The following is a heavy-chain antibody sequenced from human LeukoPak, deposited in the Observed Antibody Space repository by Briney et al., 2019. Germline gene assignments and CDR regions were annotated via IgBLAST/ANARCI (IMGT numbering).Heavy chain of an antibody. J-gene: IGHJ4*02. CDR3: AKGSYGSGTYGSFDY. D-gene: IGHD3-10*01. CDR1: GFTFSSYG. CDR2: IRYDGSNK. V-gene: IGHV3-30*02. Sequence: GGSLRLSCAASGFTFSSYGMHWVRQAPGKGLEWVAFIRYDGSNKYYADSVKGRFTISRDNSKNTLYLQMNSLRAEDTAVYYCAKGSYGSGTYGSFDYWGQGTLVTVSS.